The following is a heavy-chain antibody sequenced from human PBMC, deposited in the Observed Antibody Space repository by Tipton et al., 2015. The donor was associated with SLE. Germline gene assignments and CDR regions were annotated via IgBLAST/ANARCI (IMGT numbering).Heavy chain of an antibody. D-gene: IGHD3-10*01. Sequence: SLRLSCAASGFTFSTSVMHWVRQTPGKGLEWVAGISYDGNSEHYADSVKGRFTISRDNSKNTLYLQMNSLRAEDTAVYYCARERGESFDYWGQGTLVTVSS. J-gene: IGHJ4*02. CDR2: ISYDGNSE. CDR1: GFTFSTSV. V-gene: IGHV3-30*03. CDR3: ARERGESFDY.